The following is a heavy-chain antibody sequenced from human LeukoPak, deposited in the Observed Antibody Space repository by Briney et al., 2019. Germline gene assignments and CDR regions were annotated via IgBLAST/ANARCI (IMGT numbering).Heavy chain of an antibody. CDR3: ARGKVPTTPLYGMDV. Sequence: SQTLSLTCAVYGGSFSGYYWSWIRQPPGKGLEWIGEINHSGSTNYSPSLKSRVTISVDTSKNQFSLKLSSVTAADTAVYYCARGKVPTTPLYGMDVWGQGTTVTVSS. V-gene: IGHV4-34*01. J-gene: IGHJ6*02. D-gene: IGHD4/OR15-4a*01. CDR2: INHSGST. CDR1: GGSFSGYY.